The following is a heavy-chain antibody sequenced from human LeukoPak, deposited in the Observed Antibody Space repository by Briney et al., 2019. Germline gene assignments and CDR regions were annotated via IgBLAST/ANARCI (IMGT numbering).Heavy chain of an antibody. CDR1: GGSISSYY. J-gene: IGHJ6*03. CDR2: IYYSGST. CDR3: ASAPHYYYYMDV. Sequence: NPSETLSLTCTVSGGSISSYYWSWIRQPPGKGLEWIGYIYYSGSTNYNPSLKSRVTISVDTSKNQFSLKLNSVTAAHTAVYYCASAPHYYYYMDVRGKGTTVTISS. V-gene: IGHV4-59*01.